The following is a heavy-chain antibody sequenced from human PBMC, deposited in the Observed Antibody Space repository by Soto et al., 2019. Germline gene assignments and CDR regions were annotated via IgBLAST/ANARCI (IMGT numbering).Heavy chain of an antibody. D-gene: IGHD4-17*01. Sequence: SCKASGGTFSSYAISWIRQPPGKGLEWIGSIYYSGSTYYNPSLKSRVTISVDTSKNQFSLKLSSVTAADTAVYYCARHPRVGTTVTTLDYWGQGTLVTVSS. CDR2: IYYSGST. CDR3: ARHPRVGTTVTTLDY. CDR1: GGTFSSYAI. J-gene: IGHJ4*02. V-gene: IGHV4-39*01.